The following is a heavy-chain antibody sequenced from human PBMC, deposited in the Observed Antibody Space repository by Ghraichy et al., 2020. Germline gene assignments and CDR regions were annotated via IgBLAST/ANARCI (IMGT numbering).Heavy chain of an antibody. CDR2: ISWNSGSI. CDR1: GFTFDDYA. D-gene: IGHD3-22*01. CDR3: AKSPTYDSSGYSH. J-gene: IGHJ4*02. Sequence: GGSLRLTCAASGFTFDDYAMHWVRQAPGKGLEWVSGISWNSGSIGYADSVKGRFTISRDNAKNSLYLQMNSLRAEDTALYYCAKSPTYDSSGYSHWGQGTLVTVSS. V-gene: IGHV3-9*01.